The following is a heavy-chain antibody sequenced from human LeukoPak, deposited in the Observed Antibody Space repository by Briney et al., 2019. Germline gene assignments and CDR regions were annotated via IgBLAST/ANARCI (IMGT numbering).Heavy chain of an antibody. CDR3: ARDFNYGGS. CDR1: GYTFTTYA. V-gene: IGHV7-4-1*02. CDR2: INTNTGNP. J-gene: IGHJ5*02. D-gene: IGHD4-23*01. Sequence: ASVKISCKASGYTFTTYAMNWVRQAPGQGLEWMGWINTNTGNPTYAQGFTGRFVFSLDTSVSTAYLQINSLKAEDTAIYYCARDFNYGGSWGQGTLVTVSS.